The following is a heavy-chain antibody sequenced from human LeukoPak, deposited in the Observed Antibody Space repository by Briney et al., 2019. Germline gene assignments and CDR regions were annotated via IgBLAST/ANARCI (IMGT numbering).Heavy chain of an antibody. V-gene: IGHV1-69*13. CDR3: LSGYCSNTSCFN. CDR1: GGTFSSYA. CDR2: IIPIFGTA. Sequence: SVKVSCKASGGTFSSYAISWVRQAPGQGLEWMGGIIPIFGTANYAQKFQGRVTITADESTSTAYMELSSLRSEDTAVYYCLSGYCSNTSCFNWGQGTLVTVSS. J-gene: IGHJ4*02. D-gene: IGHD2-2*01.